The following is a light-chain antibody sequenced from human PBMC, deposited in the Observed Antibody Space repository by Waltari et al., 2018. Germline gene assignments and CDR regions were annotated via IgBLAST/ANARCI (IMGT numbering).Light chain of an antibody. CDR3: QHYNNWPPWT. J-gene: IGKJ1*01. V-gene: IGKV3-15*01. CDR2: GAS. CDR1: QSVSNN. Sequence: EIVLTQSPATLSVSPGERATLSCRASQSVSNNLAWYPQKPGQAPRLLIYGASTRATGIPARFSGSGSGTDFTLTISSLQSEDFAVYYCQHYNNWPPWTFGQGTKVEIK.